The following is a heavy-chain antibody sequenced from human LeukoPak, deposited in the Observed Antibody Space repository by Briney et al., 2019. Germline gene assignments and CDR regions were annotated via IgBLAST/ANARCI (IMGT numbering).Heavy chain of an antibody. CDR3: TRHIYYEDGFDY. CDR2: IRSKANSYAT. J-gene: IGHJ4*02. CDR1: GFTFSGSA. Sequence: GGSLRLSRAASGFTFSGSAMLWVRQASGKGLEWVGRIRSKANSYATAYAASVKGRFTISRDDSKNTAYLQMISLKTEDTAVYYCTRHIYYEDGFDYWGQGTLVTVSS. D-gene: IGHD3-22*01. V-gene: IGHV3-73*01.